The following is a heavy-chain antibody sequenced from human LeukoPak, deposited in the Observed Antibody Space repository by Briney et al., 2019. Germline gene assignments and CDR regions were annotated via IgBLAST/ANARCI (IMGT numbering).Heavy chain of an antibody. CDR3: AKDRRGYSGQIDI. D-gene: IGHD5-12*01. V-gene: IGHV3-23*01. Sequence: GGSLRLSCAASGFAFTTCAMSWVRQAPGKGLEWVSTVSGSGSNTYYADSVKGRLTISRDNSKNTLYLQMDSLRVEDTAVYYCAKDRRGYSGQIDIWGQGTMVTVS. CDR1: GFAFTTCA. J-gene: IGHJ3*02. CDR2: VSGSGSNT.